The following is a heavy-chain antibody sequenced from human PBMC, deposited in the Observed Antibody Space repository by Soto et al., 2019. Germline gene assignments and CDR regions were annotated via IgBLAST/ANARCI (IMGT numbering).Heavy chain of an antibody. CDR3: AREGGELLSFDY. J-gene: IGHJ4*02. CDR1: GFTFSSYS. Sequence: EVQLVESGGGLVKPGGSVRLSCAASGFTFSSYSMNWVRQAPGKGLEWVSSISSSSSYIYYADSVKGRFTISRDNAKNSLYLQMNSLRAEDTAVYYCAREGGELLSFDYWGQGTLVTVSS. CDR2: ISSSSSYI. V-gene: IGHV3-21*01. D-gene: IGHD1-26*01.